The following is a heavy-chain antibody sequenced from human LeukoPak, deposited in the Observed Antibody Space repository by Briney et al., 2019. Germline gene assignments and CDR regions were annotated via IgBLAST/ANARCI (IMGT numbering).Heavy chain of an antibody. J-gene: IGHJ5*02. CDR2: IDPNSGGT. CDR1: GYTFTGYY. CDR3: ARVAAAGTIPNWFDP. Sequence: ASVKVSCKASGYTFTGYYMHWVRQAPGQGLEWMGWIDPNSGGTNYAQKFQGRVTMTRDTSISTAYMELSRLRSDDAAVYCCARVAAAGTIPNWFDPWGQGTLVTVSS. D-gene: IGHD6-13*01. V-gene: IGHV1-2*02.